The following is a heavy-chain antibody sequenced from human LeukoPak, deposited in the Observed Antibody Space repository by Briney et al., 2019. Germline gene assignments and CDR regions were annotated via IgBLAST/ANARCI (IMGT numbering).Heavy chain of an antibody. CDR1: GDSVSSNSAA. Sequence: SQTLSLTCAISGDSVSSNSAAWNWIRQSPSRGLGWLGRTYYRSKWYNDYAVSAKSRITINPDTSKNQFSLQLNSVTPEDTAVYYCARIEMATIRDAFDIWGQGTMVTVSS. CDR3: ARIEMATIRDAFDI. J-gene: IGHJ3*02. CDR2: TYYRSKWYN. V-gene: IGHV6-1*01. D-gene: IGHD5-24*01.